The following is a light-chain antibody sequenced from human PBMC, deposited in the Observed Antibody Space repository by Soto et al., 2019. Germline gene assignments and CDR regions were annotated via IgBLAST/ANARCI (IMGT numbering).Light chain of an antibody. CDR3: QQYGSSPRT. V-gene: IGKV3-20*01. Sequence: ETVKTQSQGTLSLSPGERASIYCRASQSLSSSQLAWYQQKPGQAPRLLIHDASSRATGISDRFTGSGSGTDFTLTITTLEPEDFAVYYCQQYGSSPRTFGLGTKVDIK. CDR2: DAS. CDR1: QSLSSSQ. J-gene: IGKJ1*01.